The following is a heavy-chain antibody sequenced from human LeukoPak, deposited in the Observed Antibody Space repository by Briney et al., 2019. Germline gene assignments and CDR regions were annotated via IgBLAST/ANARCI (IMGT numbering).Heavy chain of an antibody. CDR1: GYTFTGYY. D-gene: IGHD6-13*01. CDR3: AKGGVSRAKYFQH. J-gene: IGHJ1*01. V-gene: IGHV1-2*02. CDR2: INPNSGGT. Sequence: GASVKVSCEASGYTFTGYYMHWVRQAPGQGLEWMGWINPNSGGTNYAQKFQGRVTISVDTSKNQFSLKLSSVTAADTAVYYCAKGGVSRAKYFQHWGQGTLVTVSS.